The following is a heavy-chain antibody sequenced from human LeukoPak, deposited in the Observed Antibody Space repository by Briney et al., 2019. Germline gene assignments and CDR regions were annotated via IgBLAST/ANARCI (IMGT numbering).Heavy chain of an antibody. Sequence: GGSLRLSCAASGFTFSSYAMHWVRQAPGKGLEWMAFISYDGSNKYYADSVKGRFTISRDNSKNTLYLQMNSLRAEDTAVYYCARSKGYSYGYGRSYYYYYMDVWGKGTTVTVSS. D-gene: IGHD5-18*01. CDR1: GFTFSSYA. V-gene: IGHV3-30*04. CDR3: ARSKGYSYGYGRSYYYYYMDV. CDR2: ISYDGSNK. J-gene: IGHJ6*03.